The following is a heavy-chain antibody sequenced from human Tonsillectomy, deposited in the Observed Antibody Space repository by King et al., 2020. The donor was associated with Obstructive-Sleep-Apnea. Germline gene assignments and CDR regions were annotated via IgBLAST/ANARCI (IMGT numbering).Heavy chain of an antibody. D-gene: IGHD3-10*01. CDR1: GGSISSYY. CDR3: ARHGPNAGSAYFDY. J-gene: IGHJ4*02. V-gene: IGHV4-59*08. CDR2: IYYSGST. Sequence: QLQESGPGLVKPSETLSLTCTVSGGSISSYYWSWMRQPPGKGLEWIGYIYYSGSTNYNPSLKSRVTISVDTSKNQFSLKLRSVTAADTAVYYCARHGPNAGSAYFDYWGQGTLVTVSS.